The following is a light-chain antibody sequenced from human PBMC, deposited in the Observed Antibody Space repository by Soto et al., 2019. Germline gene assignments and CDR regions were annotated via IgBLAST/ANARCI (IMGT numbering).Light chain of an antibody. CDR3: CSYARGSRA. CDR1: SSNIGAGYD. J-gene: IGLJ3*02. V-gene: IGLV1-40*01. Sequence: QPVLTQPPSVSGAPGQRVTISCTGSSSNIGAGYDVHWYQQLPGTAPKLLIYGNSNRPSGVPDRFSGSKSGTSASLAITGLQAEDEADYYCCSYARGSRAFGGGTKLTVL. CDR2: GNS.